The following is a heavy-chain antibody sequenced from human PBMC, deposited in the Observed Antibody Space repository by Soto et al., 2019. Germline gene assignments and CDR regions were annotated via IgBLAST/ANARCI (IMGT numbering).Heavy chain of an antibody. CDR2: IYSDGSGT. V-gene: IGHV3-74*01. CDR1: GFTFSNFW. Sequence: GGSLRLSCGASGFTFSNFWIHWGRQAPGKGLVWVSRIYSDGSGTTYADSVKGRFTISRDNAKSTLYLQMNSLRAEDTAVYYCATLNSFGSDYWGRGTLVTVSS. D-gene: IGHD5-18*01. J-gene: IGHJ4*02. CDR3: ATLNSFGSDY.